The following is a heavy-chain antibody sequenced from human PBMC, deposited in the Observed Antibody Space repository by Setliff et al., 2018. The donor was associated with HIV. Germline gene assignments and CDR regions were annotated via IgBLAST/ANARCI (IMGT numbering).Heavy chain of an antibody. CDR2: IYYSGST. J-gene: IGHJ5*02. Sequence: PSETLSLTCTVSGDSVNDRSYFWGWIRQHPGKGLEWIGYIYYSGSTYYNPSLKSLVTISVDTSKNQFSLKLRSVTAADTAVYYCARAVNYWGLLSWFDPWGQGTLVTVSS. CDR3: ARAVNYWGLLSWFDP. D-gene: IGHD7-27*01. CDR1: GDSVNDRSYF. V-gene: IGHV4-31*01.